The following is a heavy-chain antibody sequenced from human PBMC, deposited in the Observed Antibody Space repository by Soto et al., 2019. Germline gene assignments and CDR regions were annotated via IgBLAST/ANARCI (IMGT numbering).Heavy chain of an antibody. Sequence: QVQLQESGPGLVKPSGTLSLSCAVSGDSISTTNWWSWVRQPPGKGLEWIGEIYHSGTTNYNPSLKSRVSISVDKSNNQFSLMLNSVTAADTAVYHCARARRGYYDSSGYNDYWGQGTLVTVSS. J-gene: IGHJ4*02. CDR1: GDSISTTNW. V-gene: IGHV4-4*02. D-gene: IGHD3-22*01. CDR2: IYHSGTT. CDR3: ARARRGYYDSSGYNDY.